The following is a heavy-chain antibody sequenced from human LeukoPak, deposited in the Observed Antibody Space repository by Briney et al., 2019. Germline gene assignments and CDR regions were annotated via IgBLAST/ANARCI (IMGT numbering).Heavy chain of an antibody. CDR3: ARKDSNIGCFKY. CDR1: GFTFSDYY. CDR2: IGLSGNSI. J-gene: IGHJ4*02. D-gene: IGHD6-19*01. V-gene: IGHV3-11*04. Sequence: GGSLRLSCAASGFTFSDYYMSWIRQAPGKGLEWISYIGLSGNSIDYADSVKGRFTISRDNAKKSLYLQMNSLRAEDTAVYYCARKDSNIGCFKYWGQGTLVTVSS.